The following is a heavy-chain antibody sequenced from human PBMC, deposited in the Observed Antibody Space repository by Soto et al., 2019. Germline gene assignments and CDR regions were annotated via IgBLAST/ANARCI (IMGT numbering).Heavy chain of an antibody. D-gene: IGHD3-10*01. Sequence: PSETLSLTCTVSGGSISSGDYYWSWIRQPPGKGLEWIGYIYYSGSTYYNPSLKSRVTISVDTSKNQFSLKLSSVTAADTAVYYCAREVVRGTYYYYYGMDVWGQGTTVTVSS. V-gene: IGHV4-30-4*01. CDR3: AREVVRGTYYYYYGMDV. CDR1: GGSISSGDYY. CDR2: IYYSGST. J-gene: IGHJ6*02.